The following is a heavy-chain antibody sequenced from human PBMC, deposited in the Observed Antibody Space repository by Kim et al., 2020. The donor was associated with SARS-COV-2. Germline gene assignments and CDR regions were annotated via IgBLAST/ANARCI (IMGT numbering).Heavy chain of an antibody. CDR3: AILKGAAV. CDR2: INPSGGST. CDR1: GYTFTNYH. Sequence: ASVKVSCKASGYTFTNYHIHWVRQAPGHGLEWMGTINPSGGSTSYAQNFRGRLTMTGDTSTSTVSMEVTSLTSEDTAVYYCAILKGAAVWGQGTTVSVSS. J-gene: IGHJ6*02. D-gene: IGHD6-25*01. V-gene: IGHV1-46*01.